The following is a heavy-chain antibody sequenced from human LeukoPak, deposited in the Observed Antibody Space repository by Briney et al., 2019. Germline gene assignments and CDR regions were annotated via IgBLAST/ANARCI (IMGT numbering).Heavy chain of an antibody. CDR1: GFTFSGHW. J-gene: IGHJ4*02. V-gene: IGHV3-74*03. D-gene: IGHD1-1*01. Sequence: GRSLRLSCAASGFTFSGHWIHWVRHAPGMGLVWVSRINERGTDSMYAESVKGRFTISRDNAKNTVYLQMNSLRAEDTAVYYCVRDETLWTLDWWGQGTLVSVSS. CDR3: VRDETLWTLDW. CDR2: INERGTDS.